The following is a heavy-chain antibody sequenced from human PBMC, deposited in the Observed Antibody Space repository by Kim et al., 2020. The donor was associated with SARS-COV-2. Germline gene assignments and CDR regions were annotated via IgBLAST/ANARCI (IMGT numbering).Heavy chain of an antibody. CDR3: ARAKSNYCDY. J-gene: IGHJ4*01. CDR1: GGSISSGGYY. D-gene: IGHD6-6*01. Sequence: SETLSLTCTVSGGSISSGGYYWSWIRQHPGKRLEWIGYIYYSGSTYYTPSLKSRLTISLDKSKNQFSLNLRSVTATAMYVYYCARAKSNYCDY. V-gene: IGHV4-31*03. CDR2: IYYSGST.